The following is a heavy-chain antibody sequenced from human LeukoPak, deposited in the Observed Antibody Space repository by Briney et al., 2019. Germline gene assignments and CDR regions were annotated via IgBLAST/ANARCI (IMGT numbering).Heavy chain of an antibody. Sequence: SQTLSLTCTVSGGSISSGSYYWSRIRQPAGKGLGWIGRIYTSGSTNYNPSLKSRVTISVDTSKNQFSLRLSSVTAADTAVYYCARSFGSGSYYYYYYYMDVWGKGTTVTVSS. CDR3: ARSFGSGSYYYYYYYMDV. J-gene: IGHJ6*03. CDR1: GGSISSGSYY. V-gene: IGHV4-61*02. CDR2: IYTSGST. D-gene: IGHD3-10*01.